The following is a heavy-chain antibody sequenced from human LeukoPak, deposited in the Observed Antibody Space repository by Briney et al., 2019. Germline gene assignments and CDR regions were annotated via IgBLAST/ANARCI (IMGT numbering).Heavy chain of an antibody. J-gene: IGHJ5*02. D-gene: IGHD2-15*01. CDR1: GGSISSSYYY. V-gene: IGHV4-39*01. CDR2: IYFGGST. Sequence: PSETLSLTCTVSGGSISSSYYYWGWIRQPPGKGLEWIGSIYFGGSTYYNPSLKSRVTISVDTSMNQFSLKLSFVTTADTAVYYCARALGYCSGGSCTRGYNWFDPWGQGTLVTVSS. CDR3: ARALGYCSGGSCTRGYNWFDP.